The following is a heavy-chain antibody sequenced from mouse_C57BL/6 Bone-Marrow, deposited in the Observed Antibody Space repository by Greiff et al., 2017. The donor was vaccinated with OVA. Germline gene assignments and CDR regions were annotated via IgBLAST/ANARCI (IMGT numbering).Heavy chain of an antibody. CDR1: GYAFSSSW. CDR3: ALNYGSSDFGG. Sequence: VQLQQSGPELVKPGASVKISCKASGYAFSSSWMNWVKQRPGKGLEWIGRIYPGDGDTNYNGKFKGKATLTADKSSSTAYMQLSSLTSEDSAVYFCALNYGSSDFGGWGTGATVTVST. D-gene: IGHD1-1*01. CDR2: IYPGDGDT. J-gene: IGHJ1*03. V-gene: IGHV1-82*01.